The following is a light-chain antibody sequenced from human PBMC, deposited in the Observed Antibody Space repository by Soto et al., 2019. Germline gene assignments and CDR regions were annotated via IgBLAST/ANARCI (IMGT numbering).Light chain of an antibody. Sequence: EIVMTQSPATLSVSPEERATLSCRASQTVSSNLAWYQQKPGQAPRLLIYGASTRATGISARFSGSGSGTEFALTISSLQSEDFAVYYCQQYNKWPLTFGGGTKVEIK. V-gene: IGKV3-15*01. J-gene: IGKJ4*01. CDR2: GAS. CDR3: QQYNKWPLT. CDR1: QTVSSN.